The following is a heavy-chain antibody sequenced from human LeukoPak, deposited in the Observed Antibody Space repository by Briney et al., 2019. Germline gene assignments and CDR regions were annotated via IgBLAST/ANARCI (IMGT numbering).Heavy chain of an antibody. CDR2: MNANSGNT. Sequence: ASVKVSCKASGYTFTSYDINWVRQAPGQGLEWMGWMNANSGNTGYAQKFQGRVTMTRDTSISTAYMELRSLRSDGTAVYYCARGGPYYYDSSGYYYAVPVDYWGQGTLVTVSS. CDR3: ARGGPYYYDSSGYYYAVPVDY. D-gene: IGHD3-22*01. CDR1: GYTFTSYD. J-gene: IGHJ4*02. V-gene: IGHV1-8*01.